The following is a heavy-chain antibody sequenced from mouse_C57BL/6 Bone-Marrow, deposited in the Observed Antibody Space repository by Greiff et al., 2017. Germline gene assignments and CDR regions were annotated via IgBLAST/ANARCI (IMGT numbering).Heavy chain of an antibody. CDR2: IDPDNGDT. D-gene: IGHD1-1*01. CDR1: GFNFTDYY. CDR3: AINTTVVATD. J-gene: IGHJ2*01. Sequence: VQLQQSGAELVRPGASVKLSCTASGFNFTDYYMHWVKQRPGQGLEWIGWIDPDNGDTEYAPKFQGKATLTADTSSNTAYMQLSSLTSEDTAVYYCAINTTVVATDWGQGTTLTVSS. V-gene: IGHV14-4*01.